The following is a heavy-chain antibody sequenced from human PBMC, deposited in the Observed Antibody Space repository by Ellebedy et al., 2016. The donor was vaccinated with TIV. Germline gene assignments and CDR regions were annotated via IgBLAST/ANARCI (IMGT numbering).Heavy chain of an antibody. D-gene: IGHD1-14*01. CDR2: IKQDGGET. J-gene: IGHJ5*02. Sequence: GGSLRLXCAASGFSFSSYWLSWVRQAPGKGLEWVANIKQDGGETYYADSVKGRFTISRDNAKKSLYLQMNSLRAEDTAVYYCAREGYSDRIQNWFDPWGQGTLVTVSS. V-gene: IGHV3-7*01. CDR3: AREGYSDRIQNWFDP. CDR1: GFSFSSYW.